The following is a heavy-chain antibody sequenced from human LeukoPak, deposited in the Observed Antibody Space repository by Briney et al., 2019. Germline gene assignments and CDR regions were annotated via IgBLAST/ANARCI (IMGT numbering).Heavy chain of an antibody. J-gene: IGHJ5*02. Sequence: SVKVSCKASGGTFSSYAISWVRQAPRQGLEWMGGIIPIFGTANYAQKFQGRVTITADEPTSTAYMELSSLRSEDTAVYYCARRQDSSGFYSSGWYDWFDPWGQGTLVTVSS. V-gene: IGHV1-69*13. CDR3: ARRQDSSGFYSSGWYDWFDP. CDR1: GGTFSSYA. CDR2: IIPIFGTA. D-gene: IGHD6-19*01.